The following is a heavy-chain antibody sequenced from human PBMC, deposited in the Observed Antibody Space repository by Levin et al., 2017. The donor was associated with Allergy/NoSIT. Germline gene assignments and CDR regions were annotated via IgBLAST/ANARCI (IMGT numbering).Heavy chain of an antibody. Sequence: PGGSLRLSCAASGFTFDDYAMHWVRQAPGKGLEWVSGISWNSGSIGQADSVKGRFTISRDNAKNSLYLQMNSLRAEDTALYYCAKDGSSSWAYNYYGMDVWGQGTTVTVSS. CDR1: GFTFDDYA. V-gene: IGHV3-9*01. J-gene: IGHJ6*02. CDR3: AKDGSSSWAYNYYGMDV. D-gene: IGHD6-13*01. CDR2: ISWNSGSI.